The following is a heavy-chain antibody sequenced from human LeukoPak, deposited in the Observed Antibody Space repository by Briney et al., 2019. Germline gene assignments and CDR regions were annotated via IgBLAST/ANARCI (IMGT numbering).Heavy chain of an antibody. Sequence: GGSLRLSCAASAFSFSDYWMSWVRQAPGKGLEWVANIKQDGSEEYYVDSVKGRFTISRDNAKNSLSLQMISLRAEDTAVYYCARMNYVSTGWGAPFDYWGQGTLVTVSS. CDR1: AFSFSDYW. D-gene: IGHD1-7*01. V-gene: IGHV3-7*01. J-gene: IGHJ4*02. CDR3: ARMNYVSTGWGAPFDY. CDR2: IKQDGSEE.